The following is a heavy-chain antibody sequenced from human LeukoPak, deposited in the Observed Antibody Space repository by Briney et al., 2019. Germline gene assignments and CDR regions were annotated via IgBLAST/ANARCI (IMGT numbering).Heavy chain of an antibody. CDR2: MYYSGNI. Sequence: SETLSLTCTVSGGSISSSTYYWGWIRQPPGKGLEWIGSMYYSGNIYYNPSLKSRVTISVDTSKNQLSLKLSSVTAADTAVYYCARDVEPPYCGGDCYSYYDYWGQGTLVTVSS. V-gene: IGHV4-39*07. D-gene: IGHD2-21*02. J-gene: IGHJ4*02. CDR3: ARDVEPPYCGGDCYSYYDY. CDR1: GGSISSSTYY.